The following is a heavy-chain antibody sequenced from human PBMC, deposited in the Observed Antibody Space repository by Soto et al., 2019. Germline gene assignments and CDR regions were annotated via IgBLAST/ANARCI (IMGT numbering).Heavy chain of an antibody. J-gene: IGHJ4*02. V-gene: IGHV3-11*01. D-gene: IGHD6-13*01. CDR3: ARDVSAAGTVDY. Sequence: GGSLRLSCAASGFTFSDYSMSWIRQAPGKGLEWVSYISSSDSTIYYADSVKGRFTIFRDNAKNSRFLQMDSLRAEDTAVYYCARDVSAAGTVDYWGQGTLVTVSS. CDR1: GFTFSDYS. CDR2: ISSSDSTI.